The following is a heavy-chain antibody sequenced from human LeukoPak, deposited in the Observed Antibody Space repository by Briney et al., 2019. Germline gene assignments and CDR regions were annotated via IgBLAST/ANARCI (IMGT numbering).Heavy chain of an antibody. Sequence: GGSLRLSCAASGSTFSNYDMGWVRQAPEKGLEWVSGIIGSGGSTYYAGSVKGRFTISRDNFKNTLFLQMNSLRAEDTAVYYCARYTVGNYFDYWGQGTLVTVSS. CDR3: ARYTVGNYFDY. V-gene: IGHV3-23*01. D-gene: IGHD5-18*01. J-gene: IGHJ4*02. CDR1: GSTFSNYD. CDR2: IIGSGGST.